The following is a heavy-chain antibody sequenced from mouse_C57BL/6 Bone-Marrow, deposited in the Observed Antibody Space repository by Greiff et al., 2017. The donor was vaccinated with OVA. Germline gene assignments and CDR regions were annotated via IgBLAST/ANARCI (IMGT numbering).Heavy chain of an antibody. J-gene: IGHJ1*03. Sequence: QVTLKESGPGILQPSQTLSLTCSFSGFSLSTFGMGVGWIRQPSGKGLEWLAHIWWDDDKYYNPALKSRLTISKDTSKNQVFLKIANVDTADTATYYCAPSEPFYDGLWYFDVWGTGTTVTVSS. D-gene: IGHD2-3*01. CDR2: IWWDDDK. CDR3: APSEPFYDGLWYFDV. V-gene: IGHV8-8*01. CDR1: GFSLSTFGMG.